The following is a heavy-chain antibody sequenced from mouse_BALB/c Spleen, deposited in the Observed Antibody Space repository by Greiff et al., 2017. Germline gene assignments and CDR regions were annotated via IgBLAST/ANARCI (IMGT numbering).Heavy chain of an antibody. J-gene: IGHJ4*01. CDR2: IYPGNSDT. D-gene: IGHD2-1*01. Sequence: VQLQQSGTVLARPGASVKMSCKASGYTFTSYWMHWVKQRPGQGLEWIGAIYPGNSDTSYNQKFKGKAKLTAVTSTSTAYMELSSLSNEDSAVYYCTRNYGNSYYYAMVYWGQGTSVTVSS. V-gene: IGHV1-5*01. CDR3: TRNYGNSYYYAMVY. CDR1: GYTFTSYW.